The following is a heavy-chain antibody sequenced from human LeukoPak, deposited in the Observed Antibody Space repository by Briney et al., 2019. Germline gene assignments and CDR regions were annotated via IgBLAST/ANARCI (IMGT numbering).Heavy chain of an antibody. CDR2: IYYSGST. CDR3: ARHPGSSGYDRGGDCFDH. Sequence: SETLSLICTVSGGLSSSINSLGAWIRQPQGKGLEWIGSIYYSGSTYYDPSLKSRVTISRDTSKNQFSMKLSSVNAADTAVYYCARHPGSSGYDRGGDCFDHWGQGTLVTVSS. CDR1: GGLSSSINSL. D-gene: IGHD5-12*01. V-gene: IGHV4-39*01. J-gene: IGHJ4*02.